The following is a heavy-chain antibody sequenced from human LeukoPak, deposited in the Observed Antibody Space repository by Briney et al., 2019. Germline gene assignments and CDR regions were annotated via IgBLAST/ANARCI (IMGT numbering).Heavy chain of an antibody. CDR1: GFTFSSYA. D-gene: IGHD6-19*01. CDR3: AKEMGEQWLVLFDY. V-gene: IGHV3-30*04. Sequence: GRSLRLSCAASGFTFSSYAMHWVRQAPGKGLEWVAVISYDGRNKYYADSVKGRFTISRDNSKNTLYLQMNSLRAEDTAVYYCAKEMGEQWLVLFDYWGQGTLVTVSS. CDR2: ISYDGRNK. J-gene: IGHJ4*02.